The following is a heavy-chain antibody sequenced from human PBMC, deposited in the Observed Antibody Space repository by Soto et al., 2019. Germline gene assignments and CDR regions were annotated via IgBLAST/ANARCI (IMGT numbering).Heavy chain of an antibody. CDR2: IYYSGST. CDR1: GGSISSYY. CDR3: ARLPTTEHPSDAFDI. J-gene: IGHJ3*02. V-gene: IGHV4-59*01. D-gene: IGHD1-26*01. Sequence: SETLSLTCTVSGGSISSYYWSWIRQPPGKGLEWIGYIYYSGSTNYNPSLKSRVTISVDTSKNQFSLKLSSVTAADTAVYYCARLPTTEHPSDAFDIWGQGTMVTVSS.